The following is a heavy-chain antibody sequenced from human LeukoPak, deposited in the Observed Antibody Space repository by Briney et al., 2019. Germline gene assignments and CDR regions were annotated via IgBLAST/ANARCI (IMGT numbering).Heavy chain of an antibody. Sequence: GGSLRLSCAASGFTFSGSAMHWVRHSSGKGLEWVGRIRSKANSSATAYAASVKGRLTISRDESKNTASLQMNSLTTEDTAVYYCTRHSGSYSEGAFDPWGQGTLVTVSS. J-gene: IGHJ5*02. D-gene: IGHD3-10*01. CDR1: GFTFSGSA. CDR3: TRHSGSYSEGAFDP. CDR2: IRSKANSSAT. V-gene: IGHV3-73*01.